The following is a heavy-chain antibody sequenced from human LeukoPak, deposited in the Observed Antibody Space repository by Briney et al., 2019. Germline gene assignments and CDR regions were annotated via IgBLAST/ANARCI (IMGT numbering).Heavy chain of an antibody. D-gene: IGHD5-18*01. CDR1: GASLSGYY. V-gene: IGHV4-34*12. CDR3: GRSIASYGPTEIGFGP. Sequence: PPETLCLTCAVSGASLSGYYWSWVPQPPGKGLEWCGEIIHSGSTKYNPSLKSRVPISVDASKNQFSLQLSSVTAADTAVYHCGRSIASYGPTEIGFGPWGERTLVTVSS. CDR2: IIHSGST. J-gene: IGHJ5*02.